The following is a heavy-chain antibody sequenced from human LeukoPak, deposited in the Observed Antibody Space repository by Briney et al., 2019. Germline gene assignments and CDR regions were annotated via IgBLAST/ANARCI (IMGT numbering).Heavy chain of an antibody. D-gene: IGHD3-22*01. CDR3: ARYYYDSSGYYHFDY. CDR2: MNPNSGNT. Sequence: VASVKVSCKASGYTFTSYDINWVRQATGQGLEWMGWMNPNSGNTGYAQKFQGRVAMTRNTSISTAYMELSSLRSEDTAVYYCARYYYDSSGYYHFDYWGQGTLVTVSS. V-gene: IGHV1-8*01. CDR1: GYTFTSYD. J-gene: IGHJ4*02.